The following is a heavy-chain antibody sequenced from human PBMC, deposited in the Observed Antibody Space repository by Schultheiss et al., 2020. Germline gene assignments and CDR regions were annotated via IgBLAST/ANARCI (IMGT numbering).Heavy chain of an antibody. CDR2: IIPILGIA. CDR3: ARDRVRFDP. J-gene: IGHJ5*02. V-gene: IGHV1-18*01. CDR1: GYTFTRYG. Sequence: ASVKVSCKASGYTFTRYGISWVRQRQAPGQGLEWMGRIIPILGIANYAQKLQGRVTMTTDTSTSTAYMELRSLRSDDTAVYYCARDRVRFDPWGQGTLVTVSS.